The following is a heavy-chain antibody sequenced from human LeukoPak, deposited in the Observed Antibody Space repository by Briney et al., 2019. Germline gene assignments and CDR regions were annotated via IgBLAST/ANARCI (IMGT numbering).Heavy chain of an antibody. D-gene: IGHD5-24*01. V-gene: IGHV4-34*01. CDR1: GGSFSGYY. J-gene: IGHJ4*02. CDR3: ARGKMAVFDY. Sequence: SETLSLTCAVYGGSFSGYYWGWIRQPPGKGLEWIGEINHSGSTNYNPSLKSRVTISVDTSKNQFSLKLSSVTAADTAVYYCARGKMAVFDYWGQGTLVTVSS. CDR2: INHSGST.